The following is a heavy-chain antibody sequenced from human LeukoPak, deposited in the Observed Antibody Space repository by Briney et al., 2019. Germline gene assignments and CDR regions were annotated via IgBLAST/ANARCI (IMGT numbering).Heavy chain of an antibody. CDR2: ISAYNGNT. J-gene: IGHJ1*01. CDR3: ARGPRMYYDFWSGYYIGEYFQH. D-gene: IGHD3-3*01. CDR1: GYTFTSYG. Sequence: GASAKVSCKASGYTFTSYGISWVRQAPGQGLEWMGWISAYNGNTNYAQKLQGRVTMTTDTSTSTAYMELRSLRSDDTAVYYCARGPRMYYDFWSGYYIGEYFQHWGQGTLVTVSS. V-gene: IGHV1-18*01.